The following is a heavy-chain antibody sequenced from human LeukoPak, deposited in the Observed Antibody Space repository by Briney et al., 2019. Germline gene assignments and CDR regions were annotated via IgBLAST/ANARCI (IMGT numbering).Heavy chain of an antibody. CDR2: ITHNGNVN. V-gene: IGHV3-7*03. J-gene: IGHJ6*02. Sequence: GGSLRLSCAASGFTFSSYRMNWARQAPGKGLEWVASITHNGNVNYYVDSVKGRFTISRDNAKNSLYLQMSNLRAEDTAVYFCARGGGLDVWGQGATVTVSS. CDR1: GFTFSSYR. D-gene: IGHD3-16*01. CDR3: ARGGGLDV.